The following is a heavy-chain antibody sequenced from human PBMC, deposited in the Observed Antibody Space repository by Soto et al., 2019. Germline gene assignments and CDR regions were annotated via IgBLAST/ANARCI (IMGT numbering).Heavy chain of an antibody. V-gene: IGHV1-3*01. CDR1: GYTFSNYA. D-gene: IGHD1-20*01. CDR3: ARQLTGTTIPFDY. Sequence: QVQLVKSGAEVQKPGASVKVSCKASGYTFSNYAIHWVRQAPGQRPEWMGWINAGNGKTQYSQKFQGIVTITRDSSASTAYMDLSSLRSEDTAVYYCARQLTGTTIPFDYWGQGALVTVSS. CDR2: INAGNGKT. J-gene: IGHJ4*02.